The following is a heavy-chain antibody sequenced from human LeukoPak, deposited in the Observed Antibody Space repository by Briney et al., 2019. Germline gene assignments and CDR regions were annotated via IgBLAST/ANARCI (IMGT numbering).Heavy chain of an antibody. CDR2: IYHSGST. D-gene: IGHD3-22*01. Sequence: SQTLSLTCTVSGGSISSGGYYWSWIRQPPGKGLEWIGYIYHSGSTYYNPSLKSRVTISVDRSKNQFSLKLSSVTAADTAVYYCARGSGYYREAIDYWGQGTLVTVSS. V-gene: IGHV4-30-2*01. CDR3: ARGSGYYREAIDY. CDR1: GGSISSGGYY. J-gene: IGHJ4*02.